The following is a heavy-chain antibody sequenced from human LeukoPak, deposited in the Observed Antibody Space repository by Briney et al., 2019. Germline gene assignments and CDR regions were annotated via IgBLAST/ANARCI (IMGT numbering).Heavy chain of an antibody. J-gene: IGHJ3*01. CDR3: TTALIYYDAFDV. V-gene: IGHV3-23*01. D-gene: IGHD1-26*01. CDR2: STGSGATT. CDR1: GFTFSSYA. Sequence: PGGSLRLSCAASGFTFSSYAMSWVRQAPGKGLEWVSASTGSGATTYYADSVMGRFTISRDNAKNTLYLHLNSLRAEDTAVYYCTTALIYYDAFDVWGLGTRVTVSS.